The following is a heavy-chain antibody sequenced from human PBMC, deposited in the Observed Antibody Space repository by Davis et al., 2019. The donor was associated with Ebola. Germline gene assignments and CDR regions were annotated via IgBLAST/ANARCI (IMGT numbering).Heavy chain of an antibody. Sequence: PSETLSLTCAVYGGSFSGYYWSWIRQPPGKGLEWIGEINHSGSTNYNPSLKSRVTISVDTSKNQFSLKLSSVTAADTAVYYCAREGGTMPRANWGQGTLVTVSS. J-gene: IGHJ4*02. V-gene: IGHV4-34*01. CDR3: AREGGTMPRAN. CDR1: GGSFSGYY. CDR2: INHSGST. D-gene: IGHD2-2*01.